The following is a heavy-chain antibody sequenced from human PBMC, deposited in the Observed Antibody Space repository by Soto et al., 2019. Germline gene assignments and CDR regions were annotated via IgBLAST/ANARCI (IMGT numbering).Heavy chain of an antibody. D-gene: IGHD3-22*01. J-gene: IGHJ4*01. CDR2: ISDRRGTT. CDR1: GFAFKNYA. CDR3: ARDPEYYDMSEGFDS. Sequence: GGSLRLSCAASGFAFKNYAMTWVRQAPGRGLEWVSTISDRRGTTYYADSVRGRFTISRDNSKNTLYLQMSGLRVEDTAVFYCARDPEYYDMSEGFDSWGLGTLVTVSS. V-gene: IGHV3-23*01.